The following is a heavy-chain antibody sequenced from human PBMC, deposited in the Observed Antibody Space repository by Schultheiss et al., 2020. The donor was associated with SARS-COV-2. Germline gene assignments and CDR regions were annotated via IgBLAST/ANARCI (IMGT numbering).Heavy chain of an antibody. J-gene: IGHJ4*02. CDR1: GFTFSSYS. CDR3: VKGHSSGWYDGY. CDR2: ISSSSSYI. Sequence: GGSLRLSCAASGFTFSSYSMNWVRQAPGKGLEWVSSISSSSSYIYYADSVKGRFTISRDNAKNSLYLQMNSLRAEDTAVYYCVKGHSSGWYDGYWGQGTLVTVSS. D-gene: IGHD6-19*01. V-gene: IGHV3-21*01.